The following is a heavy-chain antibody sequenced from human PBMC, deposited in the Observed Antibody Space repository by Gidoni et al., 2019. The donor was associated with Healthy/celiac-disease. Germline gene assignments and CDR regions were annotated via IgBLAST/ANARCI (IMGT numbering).Heavy chain of an antibody. CDR1: GFTFSSYS. CDR3: ARGLDYDFWSGYLFAWFDP. V-gene: IGHV3-21*01. CDR2: ISSSSSYI. Sequence: EVQLVESGGGLVKHGGSLRLSCAASGFTFSSYSLNWVRQAPGKGLEWVSSISSSSSYIYYADSVKGRFTISRDNAKNSLYLQMNSLRAEDTAVYYCARGLDYDFWSGYLFAWFDPWGQGTLVTVSS. D-gene: IGHD3-3*01. J-gene: IGHJ5*02.